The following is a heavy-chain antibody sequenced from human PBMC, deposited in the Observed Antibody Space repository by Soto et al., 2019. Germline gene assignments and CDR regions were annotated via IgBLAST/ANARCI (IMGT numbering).Heavy chain of an antibody. CDR3: AREDTAMVDYYDSSGYAGFDY. J-gene: IGHJ4*01. CDR2: IWYDGSNK. Sequence: GGSLRLSCAASGFTFSSYGMHWVRQAPGKGLEWVAVIWYDGSNKYYADSVKGRFTISRDNSKNTLYLQMNSLRAEDTAVYYCAREDTAMVDYYDSSGYAGFDYWGQGTLVTVSS. V-gene: IGHV3-33*01. D-gene: IGHD3-22*01. CDR1: GFTFSSYG.